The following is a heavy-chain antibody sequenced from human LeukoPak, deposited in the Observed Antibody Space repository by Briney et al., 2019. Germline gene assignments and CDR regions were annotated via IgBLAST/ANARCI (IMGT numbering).Heavy chain of an antibody. Sequence: ASVKVSCKASGGTFSSYAISWVRQAPGRGLEWMGGIIPIFGTVNYAQKFQGRVTITADESTSTAYMELSSLRSEDTAVYYCAAGQGGVYSGYDTNFDYWGQGTLVTVPS. J-gene: IGHJ4*02. CDR1: GGTFSSYA. D-gene: IGHD5-12*01. CDR3: AAGQGGVYSGYDTNFDY. V-gene: IGHV1-69*13. CDR2: IIPIFGTV.